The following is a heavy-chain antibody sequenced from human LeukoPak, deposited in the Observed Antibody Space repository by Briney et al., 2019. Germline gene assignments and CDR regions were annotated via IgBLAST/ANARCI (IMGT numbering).Heavy chain of an antibody. CDR1: GGSISSYY. CDR3: ARVAGYCSGGSCYRGGWFDP. D-gene: IGHD2-15*01. CDR2: IYYSGST. J-gene: IGHJ5*02. Sequence: SETLSLTCTVSGGSISSYYWSWIRQPPGKGLEWIGYIYYSGSTNYNPSLKSRVTISVDTSKNQFSLKLSSVTAADTAVYYCARVAGYCSGGSCYRGGWFDPWGQGTLVTVSS. V-gene: IGHV4-59*12.